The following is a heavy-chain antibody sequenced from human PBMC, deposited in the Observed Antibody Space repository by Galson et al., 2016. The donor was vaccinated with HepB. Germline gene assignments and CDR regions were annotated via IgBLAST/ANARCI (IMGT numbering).Heavy chain of an antibody. Sequence: SVKVSCKASGYTFTSYGITWVRQAPGQGLEWMGWTGPYSGKTNYAQKFQGRVTMTTDASTYTAYMELRSLRSDDTAIYYCARVPYSGMDVWGQGTTVIV. CDR2: TGPYSGKT. V-gene: IGHV1-18*01. D-gene: IGHD2-21*01. CDR1: GYTFTSYG. CDR3: ARVPYSGMDV. J-gene: IGHJ6*02.